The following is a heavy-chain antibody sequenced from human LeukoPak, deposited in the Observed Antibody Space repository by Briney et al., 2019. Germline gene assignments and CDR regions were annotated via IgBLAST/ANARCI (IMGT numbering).Heavy chain of an antibody. D-gene: IGHD3-22*01. Sequence: GASVKVSCKASGYTFASYDINWVRQATGQGLEWMGWMNPNSGNTGYAQKFQGRVTITRNTSISTAYMELSSLRSEDTAVYYCARGANLTMIIVVGSYWYFDLWGRGTLVTVSS. J-gene: IGHJ2*01. CDR2: MNPNSGNT. CDR3: ARGANLTMIIVVGSYWYFDL. V-gene: IGHV1-8*03. CDR1: GYTFASYD.